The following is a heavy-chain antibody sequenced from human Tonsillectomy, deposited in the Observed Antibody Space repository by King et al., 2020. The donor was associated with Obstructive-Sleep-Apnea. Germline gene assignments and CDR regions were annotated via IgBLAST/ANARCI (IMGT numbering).Heavy chain of an antibody. V-gene: IGHV3-23*04. D-gene: IGHD6-13*01. Sequence: VQLVESGGGLVQPGGSLRLSCAASGFTFSSSAMSWVRQAPGKGLEWGSSISGSASTTNYADSVKGRFTISRDNSKDTLYLQMNSRTAEDTAVYFCAKERVAAAAGVDYLDYWGQGTLVTVSS. CDR3: AKERVAAAAGVDYLDY. CDR2: ISGSASTT. J-gene: IGHJ4*02. CDR1: GFTFSSSA.